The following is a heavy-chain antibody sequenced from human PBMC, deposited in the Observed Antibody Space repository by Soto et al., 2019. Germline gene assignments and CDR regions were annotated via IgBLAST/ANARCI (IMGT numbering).Heavy chain of an antibody. CDR2: ISWNSGSI. D-gene: IGHD2-15*01. CDR1: GFTFDDYA. J-gene: IGHJ4*02. CDR3: AKGHTVCSGGSCYSPYFDY. V-gene: IGHV3-9*01. Sequence: EVQLVESGGGLVQPGRSLRLSCAASGFTFDDYAMHWVRQAPGKGLEWVSGISWNSGSIGYADSVKGRFTISRDNAKNSLYLQMNRLRAEDTALYYCAKGHTVCSGGSCYSPYFDYWGQGTLVTVSS.